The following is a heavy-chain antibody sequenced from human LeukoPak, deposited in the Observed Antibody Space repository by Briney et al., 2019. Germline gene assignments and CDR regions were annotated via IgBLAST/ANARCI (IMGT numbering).Heavy chain of an antibody. CDR1: GFTFSKYA. Sequence: GGSLRLSCSASGFTFSKYAMHWVRQAPGKGLEYVSAINDNGRSTYYADSVRGRFSISRDNSKSTLYLQMSSLRTEDTAVYYCVKYSSGWYYDYWGQGTLVTVSS. CDR2: INDNGRST. CDR3: VKYSSGWYYDY. V-gene: IGHV3-64D*09. D-gene: IGHD6-19*01. J-gene: IGHJ4*02.